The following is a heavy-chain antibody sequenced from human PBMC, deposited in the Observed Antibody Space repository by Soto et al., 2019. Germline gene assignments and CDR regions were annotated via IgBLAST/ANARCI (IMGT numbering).Heavy chain of an antibody. V-gene: IGHV4-34*01. CDR2: INHSGST. Sequence: QVQLQQWGAGLLKPSETLSLTCAVYGGSFSGYYWSWIRQPPGKGLEWIGEINHSGSTNNNPSLKSRVTISVDTSKNQFSLKLSSVTAADTAVYYCARRGGGRLRFTLRYYFDYWGQGTLVTVSS. CDR3: ARRGGGRLRFTLRYYFDY. D-gene: IGHD5-12*01. J-gene: IGHJ4*02. CDR1: GGSFSGYY.